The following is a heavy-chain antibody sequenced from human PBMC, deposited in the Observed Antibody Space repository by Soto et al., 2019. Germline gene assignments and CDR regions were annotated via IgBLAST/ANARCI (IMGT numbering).Heavy chain of an antibody. J-gene: IGHJ4*02. CDR3: ARDREQMVVAATHDY. CDR1: GFTFSSYS. CDR2: ISSSSSTI. D-gene: IGHD2-15*01. Sequence: ESGGGLVQPGGSLRLSCAASGFTFSSYSMNWVRQAPGKGLEGVSYISSSSSTIYYADSVKGRFTISRDNAKNSLYLQMNSVRAEDTAVYYCARDREQMVVAATHDYWGQGTLVTVSS. V-gene: IGHV3-48*01.